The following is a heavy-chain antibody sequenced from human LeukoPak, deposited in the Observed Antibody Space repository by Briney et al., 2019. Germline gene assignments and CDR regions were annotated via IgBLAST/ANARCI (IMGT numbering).Heavy chain of an antibody. D-gene: IGHD3-9*01. Sequence: SSETLSLTCAVYGGSFSGYYWSWIRQPPGKGLEWIGEINHSGSTNYNPSLKSRVTISVDTSKNQFSLKLSSVTAADTAVYYSASGILTGYSAYYFDYWGQGTLVTVSS. V-gene: IGHV4-34*01. CDR3: ASGILTGYSAYYFDY. J-gene: IGHJ4*02. CDR2: INHSGST. CDR1: GGSFSGYY.